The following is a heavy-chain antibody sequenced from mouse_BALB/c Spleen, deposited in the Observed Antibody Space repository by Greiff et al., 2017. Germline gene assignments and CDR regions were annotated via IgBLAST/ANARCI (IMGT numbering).Heavy chain of an antibody. CDR1: GYAFTNYL. CDR2: INPGSGGT. V-gene: IGHV1-54*01. D-gene: IGHD2-4*01. Sequence: QVQLQQSGAELVRPGTSVKVSCKASGYAFTNYLIEWVKQRPGQGLEWIGVINPGSGGTNYNEKFKGKATLTADKSSSTAYMQLSSLTSDDSAVYFCARKGVYDYWDYWGQGTTLTVSS. CDR3: ARKGVYDYWDY. J-gene: IGHJ2*01.